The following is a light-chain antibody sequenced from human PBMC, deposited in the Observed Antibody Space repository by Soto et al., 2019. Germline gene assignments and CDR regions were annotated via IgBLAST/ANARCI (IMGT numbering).Light chain of an antibody. CDR2: DAS. Sequence: DIQMTQSPSSLSASVGDRVTITCQASQDISNCLNWYQQKPGKAPKLLIYDASNLETGVPSRFSGGGSGTDFTLTIRSLQPEDLATYYCQQYDILPWTFGQGTKVEIK. J-gene: IGKJ1*01. CDR1: QDISNC. CDR3: QQYDILPWT. V-gene: IGKV1-33*01.